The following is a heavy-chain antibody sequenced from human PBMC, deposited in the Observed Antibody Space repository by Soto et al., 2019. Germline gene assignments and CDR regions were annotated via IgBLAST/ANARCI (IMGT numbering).Heavy chain of an antibody. Sequence: SETLSLTCTVSGGSISSYYWSWIRQPPGKGLEWIGYIYYSGSTNYNPSLKSRVTISVDTSKNQFSLKLSSVTAADTAVYYCARALPASRITIFGVVNLYWFDTWGQGTLVTVSS. J-gene: IGHJ5*02. CDR1: GGSISSYY. CDR2: IYYSGST. CDR3: ARALPASRITIFGVVNLYWFDT. D-gene: IGHD3-3*01. V-gene: IGHV4-59*01.